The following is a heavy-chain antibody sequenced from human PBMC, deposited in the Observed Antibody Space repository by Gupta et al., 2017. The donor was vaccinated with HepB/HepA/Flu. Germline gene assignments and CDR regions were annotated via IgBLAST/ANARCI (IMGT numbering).Heavy chain of an antibody. CDR1: GFDFYVYW. CDR2: IKADGSET. Sequence: LVESGGDLVHPGESLTLSCAASGFDFYVYWMSWVRQAPGKGLEWVATIKADGSETYYSESVKGRFTISRDSARNSLFLQMDSLRTGDTAVYYCVRDPLTDWFDVWGQGTMVTVSS. V-gene: IGHV3-7*01. CDR3: VRDPLTDWFDV. J-gene: IGHJ5*02.